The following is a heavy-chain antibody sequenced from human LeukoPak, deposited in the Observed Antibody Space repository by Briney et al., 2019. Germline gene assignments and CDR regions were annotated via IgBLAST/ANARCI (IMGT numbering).Heavy chain of an antibody. CDR2: IIPIFGTA. CDR1: GGTFSSYA. V-gene: IGHV1-69*13. J-gene: IGHJ3*02. Sequence: ASVKVSCKASGGTFSSYAISWVRQAPGQGLEWMGGIIPIFGTANYAQKFQGRVTITADESTSTAYMELSSLRSEDTAVYYCARGRGWIRDYDFWSGYFNDAFDIXGQXTMVTVSS. D-gene: IGHD3-3*01. CDR3: ARGRGWIRDYDFWSGYFNDAFDI.